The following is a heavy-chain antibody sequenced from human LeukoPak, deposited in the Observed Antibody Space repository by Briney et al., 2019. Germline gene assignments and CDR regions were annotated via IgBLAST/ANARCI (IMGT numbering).Heavy chain of an antibody. CDR3: ARAYYYDSSAYYFDY. Sequence: ASVKVSCKASGYTFTAYFMHWVRQAPGEGPEWLGRINPNSGGTNYAQKFQDRVTMTRDTSIGTAYMELSRLRSDDTAMYFCARAYYYDSSAYYFDYWGQGTLVTVSS. V-gene: IGHV1-2*06. CDR1: GYTFTAYF. CDR2: INPNSGGT. D-gene: IGHD3-22*01. J-gene: IGHJ4*02.